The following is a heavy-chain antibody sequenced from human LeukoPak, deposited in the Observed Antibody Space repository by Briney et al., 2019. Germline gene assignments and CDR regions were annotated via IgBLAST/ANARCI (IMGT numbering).Heavy chain of an antibody. CDR1: GFPFSSYA. D-gene: IGHD3-22*01. J-gene: IGHJ4*02. CDR2: ISCSGGIT. V-gene: IGHV3-23*01. CDR3: AKDLGTYYYDSSGFEATY. Sequence: GSLRLSFAASGFPFSSYAMSWVRQAPGKGLEWVSAISCSGGITYYADSVKGRFTISRDNSKNTLYVQMNSLRAEDTAVYYCAKDLGTYYYDSSGFEATYWGQGTLVTVSS.